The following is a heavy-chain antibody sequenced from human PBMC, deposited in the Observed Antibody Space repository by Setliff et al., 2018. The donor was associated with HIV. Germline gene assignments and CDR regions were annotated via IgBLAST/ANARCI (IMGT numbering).Heavy chain of an antibody. CDR1: GYSFAAYY. V-gene: IGHV1-2*02. Sequence: ASVKVSCKAAGYSFAAYYIHWVRQAPGQGLEWMGWTNPNSGGTNYAQKFQGRVTLTRDTSISTANMELSGLRSDDTAVYYCARDPALTYSGYVYWYFDLWGRGTLVTSPQ. CDR3: ARDPALTYSGYVYWYFDL. D-gene: IGHD5-12*01. J-gene: IGHJ2*01. CDR2: TNPNSGGT.